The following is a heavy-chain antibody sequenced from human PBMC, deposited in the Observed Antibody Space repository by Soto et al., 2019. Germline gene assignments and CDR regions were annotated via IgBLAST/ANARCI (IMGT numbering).Heavy chain of an antibody. J-gene: IGHJ4*02. D-gene: IGHD2-15*01. CDR1: GFTFSSYA. CDR2: ISYDGSNK. Sequence: QVQLVESGGGVVQPGRSLRLSCAASGFTFSSYAMHWVRQAPGKGLEWVAVISYDGSNKYYADSVKGRFTISRDNSKNTLYLQMNSLRAEDTAVYYCARLSQSCSGGSCSYYFDYWGQGTLVTVSS. CDR3: ARLSQSCSGGSCSYYFDY. V-gene: IGHV3-30-3*01.